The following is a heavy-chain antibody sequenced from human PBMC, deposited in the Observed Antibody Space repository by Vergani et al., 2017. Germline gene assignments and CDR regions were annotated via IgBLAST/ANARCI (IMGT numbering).Heavy chain of an antibody. CDR2: VNSEGTNT. D-gene: IGHD2-15*01. J-gene: IGHJ4*03. CDR1: GFPFSRHW. V-gene: IGHV3-74*01. Sequence: EVQLVESGGGLVQPGGSLRLSCAASGFPFSRHWMHWVRHAPGKGLVWVSRVNSEGTNTPYAHSVKGRFTSSSVNAKNMMYLQLNSLRDQDTAFYYCARYGRIDAKVAEDDYWGQGTLGNV. CDR3: ARYGRIDAKVAEDDY.